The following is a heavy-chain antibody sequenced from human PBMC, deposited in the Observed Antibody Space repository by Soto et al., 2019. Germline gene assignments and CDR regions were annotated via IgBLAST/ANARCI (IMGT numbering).Heavy chain of an antibody. CDR2: MNPNSGNT. CDR3: ARGARYGSGSYSPY. Sequence: ASVKVSCKASGYTFTSYDINWVRQATGQGLEWMGWMNPNSGNTGYAQKFQGRVTMTRNTSISTAYMELSSLRSEDAAVYYCARGARYGSGSYSPYWGQGTLVTVSS. J-gene: IGHJ4*02. D-gene: IGHD3-10*01. CDR1: GYTFTSYD. V-gene: IGHV1-8*01.